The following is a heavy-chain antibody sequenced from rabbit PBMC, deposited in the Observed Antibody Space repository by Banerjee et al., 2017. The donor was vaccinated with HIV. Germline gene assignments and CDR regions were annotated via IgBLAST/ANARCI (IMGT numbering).Heavy chain of an antibody. Sequence: QEQLVEAGGGLVTLGGSLKLSCKASGIDFSTYGISWVRQAPGKGLEWIAYIYPDYGTTDYASWVNGRFTISLDNAQNTVFLRMTSLTAADTATYLCARVTGYGSTSYYPTRLDLWGPGTLVTVS. J-gene: IGHJ6*01. V-gene: IGHV1S47*01. D-gene: IGHD8-1*01. CDR2: IYPDYGTT. CDR1: GIDFSTYG. CDR3: ARVTGYGSTSYYPTRLDL.